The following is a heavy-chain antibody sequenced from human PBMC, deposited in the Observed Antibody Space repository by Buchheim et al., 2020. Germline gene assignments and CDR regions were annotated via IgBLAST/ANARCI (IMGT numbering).Heavy chain of an antibody. CDR1: GGSISSGGYY. J-gene: IGHJ3*02. CDR2: IYYSGST. D-gene: IGHD3-10*01. Sequence: QVQLQESGPGLVKPSQTLSLTCTVSGGSISSGGYYWSWIRQHPGKGLEWIGYIYYSGSTYYNPSLRSRLTISVDKSKNQLPLKLSSVTAADTAVYYCARIGSKGVSPDAFDIWGQGT. CDR3: ARIGSKGVSPDAFDI. V-gene: IGHV4-31*03.